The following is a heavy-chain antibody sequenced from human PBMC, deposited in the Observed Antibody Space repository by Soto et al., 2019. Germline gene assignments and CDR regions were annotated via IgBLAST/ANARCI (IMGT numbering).Heavy chain of an antibody. V-gene: IGHV4-31*03. J-gene: IGHJ4*02. CDR1: GGSIISGGYY. Sequence: SETLSLTCSVSGGSIISGGYYWNWIRQHPGKGLEWIGYIYYSGSTYYNPSLKSRVTISVDTSKNQFSLKLSSVTAADTAVYYCARDHGDYVGYFDYWGQGTLVTVSS. D-gene: IGHD4-17*01. CDR3: ARDHGDYVGYFDY. CDR2: IYYSGST.